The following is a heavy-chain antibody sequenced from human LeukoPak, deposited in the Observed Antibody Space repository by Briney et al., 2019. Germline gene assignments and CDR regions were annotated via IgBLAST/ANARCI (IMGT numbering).Heavy chain of an antibody. D-gene: IGHD5-18*01. CDR2: INPKNGDT. V-gene: IGHV1-2*07. CDR1: GYTFTDYY. CDR3: ARDGYIYGYPYLDY. J-gene: IGHJ4*02. Sequence: ASVKVSCKASGYTFTDYYIHWLRQAPGQGLEWMGWINPKNGDTHYAHKFQGRVTMTKDTSISTAYMELTRLTSDDTAVYYCARDGYIYGYPYLDYWGQGTLVTVSS.